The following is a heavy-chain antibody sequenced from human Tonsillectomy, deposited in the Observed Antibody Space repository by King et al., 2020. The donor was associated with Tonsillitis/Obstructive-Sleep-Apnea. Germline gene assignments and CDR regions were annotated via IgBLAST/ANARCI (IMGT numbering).Heavy chain of an antibody. D-gene: IGHD6-6*01. CDR3: ARDLGSSHLDY. V-gene: IGHV1-69*09. CDR1: GGTFSSYG. J-gene: IGHJ4*02. CDR2: IIPLLDMT. Sequence: QLVQSGAEVKKPGSSVKVSCKASGGTFSSYGISWVRQAPGQGLEWMGGIIPLLDMTNYAQKFQGRVAITAAKSTSTVYLELNSLRSDDTAVYYCARDLGSSHLDYWGQGTLVTVSS.